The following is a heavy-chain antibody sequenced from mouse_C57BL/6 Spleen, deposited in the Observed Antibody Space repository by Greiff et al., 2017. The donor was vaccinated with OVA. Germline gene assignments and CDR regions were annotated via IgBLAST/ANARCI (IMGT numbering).Heavy chain of an antibody. CDR2: INPYNGGT. CDR3: ARRFNYCGSSLYYFDY. Sequence: VQLQQSGPVLVKPGASVKMSCKASGYTFTDYYMNWVKQSHGKSLEWIGVINPYNGGTSYNQKFKGKATLTVDKSSSTAYMELNSLTSEDSAVYYCARRFNYCGSSLYYFDYWGKGTTLTVSS. D-gene: IGHD1-1*01. CDR1: GYTFTDYY. J-gene: IGHJ2*01. V-gene: IGHV1-19*01.